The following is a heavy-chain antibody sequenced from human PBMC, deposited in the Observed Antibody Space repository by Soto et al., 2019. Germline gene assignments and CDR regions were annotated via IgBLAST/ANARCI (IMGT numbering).Heavy chain of an antibody. V-gene: IGHV1-18*01. CDR2: ISAYNGNT. CDR3: ARDTRAAGRRWFDP. D-gene: IGHD6-13*01. J-gene: IGHJ5*02. CDR1: GYTFPSYG. Sequence: ASVKVSCKASGYTFPSYGISWLRQAPGQGLEWMGWISAYNGNTNYAQKLQGRVTMTTDTSTSTAYMELRSLRSDDTAVYYCARDTRAAGRRWFDPWGQGTLVTVSS.